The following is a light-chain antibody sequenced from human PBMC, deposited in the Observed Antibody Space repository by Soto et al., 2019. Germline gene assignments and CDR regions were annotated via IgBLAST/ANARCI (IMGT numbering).Light chain of an antibody. CDR1: QSVSSY. Sequence: EIVLTQSPATLSLSPGERDTLSCRASQSVSSYLAWYQQKPGQAPRLLIYDASNRATGIPARFSGSGSGTDFTLTISSLEPEDFAVYYCQQRSSWPLLTFGGGTKVELK. J-gene: IGKJ4*01. V-gene: IGKV3-11*01. CDR3: QQRSSWPLLT. CDR2: DAS.